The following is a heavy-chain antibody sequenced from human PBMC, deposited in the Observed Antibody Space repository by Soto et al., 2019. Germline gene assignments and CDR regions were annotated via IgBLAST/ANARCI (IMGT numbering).Heavy chain of an antibody. CDR3: ARDHIVVVPAVTPGPYYYYYGMDV. Sequence: GGSLRLSCAASGFTFSSYGMHWVRQAPGKGLEWVAVIWYDGSNKYYADSVKGRFTISRDNSKNTLYLQMNSLRAEDTAVYYCARDHIVVVPAVTPGPYYYYYGMDVSGQATTVTVSS. CDR2: IWYDGSNK. D-gene: IGHD2-2*01. J-gene: IGHJ6*02. CDR1: GFTFSSYG. V-gene: IGHV3-33*01.